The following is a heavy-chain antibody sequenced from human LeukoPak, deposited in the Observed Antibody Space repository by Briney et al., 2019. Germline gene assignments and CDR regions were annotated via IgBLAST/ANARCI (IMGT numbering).Heavy chain of an antibody. J-gene: IGHJ2*01. V-gene: IGHV3-48*04. D-gene: IGHD1-14*01. CDR3: TKDLGLRRMI. CDR2: ISAGSGTV. CDR1: GLSLSSNN. Sequence: SGGSLRLSCAASGLSLSSNNMHWVRQAPGGGLEWLSYISAGSGTVFSADSVKGRFSISRDNARESLFLQMNSLRVDDTAVYYCTKDLGLRRMIWGRGTLVIASS.